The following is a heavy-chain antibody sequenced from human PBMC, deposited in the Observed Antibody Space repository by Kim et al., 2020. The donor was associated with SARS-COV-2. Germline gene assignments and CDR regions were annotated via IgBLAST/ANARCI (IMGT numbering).Heavy chain of an antibody. CDR3: ARGCSSGYYYNYYYYGMDV. D-gene: IGHD3-22*01. J-gene: IGHJ6*02. V-gene: IGHV4-34*01. CDR2: INHSGST. CDR1: GGSFSGYY. Sequence: SETLSLTCAVYGGSFSGYYWSWIRQPPGKGLEWIGEINHSGSTNYNPSLKSRVTISVDTSKNQFSLKLSSVTAADTAVYYCARGCSSGYYYNYYYYGMDVWGLGTTGPDS.